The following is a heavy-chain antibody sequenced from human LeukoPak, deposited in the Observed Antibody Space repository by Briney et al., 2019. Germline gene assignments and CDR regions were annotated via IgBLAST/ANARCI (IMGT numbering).Heavy chain of an antibody. CDR3: ARDQNGILTGYHDY. CDR2: ISAYNGNT. CDR1: GYTFTSYG. Sequence: ASVKVSCKASGYTFTSYGISWVRQAPGQGLEWMGWISAYNGNTNYAQKLQGRVTMTTDTSTSTAYMELSRLRSDDTAVYYCARDQNGILTGYHDYWGQGTLVTVSS. D-gene: IGHD3-9*01. V-gene: IGHV1-18*01. J-gene: IGHJ4*02.